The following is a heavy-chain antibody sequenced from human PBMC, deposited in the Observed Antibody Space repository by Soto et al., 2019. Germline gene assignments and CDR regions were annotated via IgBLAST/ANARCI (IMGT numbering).Heavy chain of an antibody. V-gene: IGHV1-46*03. CDR1: GYIFTSYY. J-gene: IGHJ4*02. CDR2: INPFDGSR. Sequence: GASVKVCCKESGYIFTSYYIHWVRRAPGQGLEWMGWINPFDGSRMFAQSFQGRVTMTRDTSTSTVYMEVSSLRSEDTAVYYCSRVDPGETSPFDHWGQGTLVTVSS. D-gene: IGHD3-10*01. CDR3: SRVDPGETSPFDH.